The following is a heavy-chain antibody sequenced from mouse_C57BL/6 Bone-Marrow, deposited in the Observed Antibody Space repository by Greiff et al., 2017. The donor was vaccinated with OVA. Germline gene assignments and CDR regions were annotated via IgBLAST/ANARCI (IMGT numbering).Heavy chain of an antibody. D-gene: IGHD1-1*01. CDR3: ALDYYGSSYVGY. Sequence: VQLQESGAELVKPGASVKMSCKASGYTFTSYWITWVTQRPGQGLEWIGDIYPGSGSTNYNEKFKSKATLTVDTSSSTAYMQLSSLTSEDSAVYYCALDYYGSSYVGYWGQGTTLTVSS. V-gene: IGHV1-55*01. CDR2: IYPGSGST. CDR1: GYTFTSYW. J-gene: IGHJ2*01.